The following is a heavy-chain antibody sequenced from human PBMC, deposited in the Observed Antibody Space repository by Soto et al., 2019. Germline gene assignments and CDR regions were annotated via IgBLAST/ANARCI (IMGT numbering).Heavy chain of an antibody. CDR2: VWKDGSNR. CDR1: GITFSDYG. Sequence: GGSLRLSCAASGITFSDYGMHWVRQAPGKGLEWVAGVWKDGSNRYCVDSVKGRFTISRDNSKNTLYLQMSSLRDEDTAVYYCAKVPRGSNFGYYNFWGQGTLVTVSS. J-gene: IGHJ4*02. CDR3: AKVPRGSNFGYYNF. V-gene: IGHV3-30*02. D-gene: IGHD5-18*01.